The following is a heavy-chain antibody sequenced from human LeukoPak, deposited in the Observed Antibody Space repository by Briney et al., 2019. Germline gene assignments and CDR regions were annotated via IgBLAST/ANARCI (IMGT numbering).Heavy chain of an antibody. Sequence: SETLSLTCTVSGGSISSNSYYWGWIRQPPGKGLEWTGSIYYSGNTYYNPSLKSRVTVSVDTSKNQFSLKLTSVTAADTAMYYCARRAVWGSYRPYYYYYGMDVWGQGTTVTVSS. V-gene: IGHV4-39*01. CDR2: IYYSGNT. J-gene: IGHJ6*02. CDR1: GGSISSNSYY. D-gene: IGHD3-16*02. CDR3: ARRAVWGSYRPYYYYYGMDV.